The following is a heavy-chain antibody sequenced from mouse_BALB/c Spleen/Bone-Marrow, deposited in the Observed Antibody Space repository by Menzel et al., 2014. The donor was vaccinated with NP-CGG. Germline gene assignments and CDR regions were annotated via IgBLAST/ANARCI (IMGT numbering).Heavy chain of an antibody. CDR1: GFTFSSYA. Sequence: EVQLVESGGGLVKPGGSLKLSCAASGFTFSSYAMSWVRQSPEKRLEWVAEISSGGSYTYYPDTVTGRFTISRDNAKNTLYLETSSLRSEDTAMYYCASKTGTGYWYFDVWGAGTTVTVSS. J-gene: IGHJ1*01. V-gene: IGHV5-9-4*01. D-gene: IGHD4-1*01. CDR2: ISSGGSYT. CDR3: ASKTGTGYWYFDV.